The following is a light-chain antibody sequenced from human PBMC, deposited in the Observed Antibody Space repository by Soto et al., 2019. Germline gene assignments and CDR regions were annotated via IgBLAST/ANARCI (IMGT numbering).Light chain of an antibody. CDR3: LQDYHYPYT. V-gene: IGKV1-6*01. CDR1: QGIRND. J-gene: IGKJ2*01. Sequence: AIAMTQSPSSLSASVGDRVTITCRASQGIRNDLGWYQQKPGKAPELLIYSASTLQSGVPSRFSGSGPGTDFTLTISSLQPEDFATYYCLQDYHYPYTFGQGTKLEI. CDR2: SAS.